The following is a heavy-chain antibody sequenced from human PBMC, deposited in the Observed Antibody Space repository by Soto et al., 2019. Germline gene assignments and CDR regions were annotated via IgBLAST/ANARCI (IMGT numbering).Heavy chain of an antibody. CDR1: GGSXSSGVYY. Sequence: SETLSLTCTVSGGSXSSGVYYWSWIRQHPGKGLEWIGYIYYSGSTYYNPSLKSRVTISVDTSKNQFSLKLSSVTAADTAVYYCASRGPYYYYGMEVWGQGTTVTVSS. CDR2: IYYSGST. J-gene: IGHJ6*02. V-gene: IGHV4-31*03. CDR3: ASRGPYYYYGMEV. D-gene: IGHD3-10*01.